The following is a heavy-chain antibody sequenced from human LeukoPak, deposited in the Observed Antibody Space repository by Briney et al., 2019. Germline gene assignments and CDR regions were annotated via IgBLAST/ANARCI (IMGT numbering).Heavy chain of an antibody. CDR2: IYTSGST. CDR1: GGSISSANYY. J-gene: IGHJ4*02. D-gene: IGHD1-1*01. Sequence: SQTLSLTCTVSGGSISSANYYWSWIRQPAGKGLEWIGRIYTSGSTNYNPSLKSRVTISVDTSKNQFSLNLNSVTAADTAVYYCARDTKNWGQGTLVTVSS. V-gene: IGHV4-61*02. CDR3: ARDTKN.